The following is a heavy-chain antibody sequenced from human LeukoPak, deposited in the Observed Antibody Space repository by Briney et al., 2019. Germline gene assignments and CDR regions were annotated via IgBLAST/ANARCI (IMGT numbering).Heavy chain of an antibody. V-gene: IGHV3-7*01. J-gene: IGHJ4*02. CDR1: GFRFTNYW. Sequence: GGSLRLSCAVSGFRFTNYWMTWVRQAPGKGLEWVANIKHDGSGPSYLDSVKRRFAISRDNARNSLSLQMSSLRAEDTAVYYCARAREITASGTDYFDYWGQGTLVTVSS. CDR3: ARAREITASGTDYFDY. D-gene: IGHD1-1*01. CDR2: IKHDGSGP.